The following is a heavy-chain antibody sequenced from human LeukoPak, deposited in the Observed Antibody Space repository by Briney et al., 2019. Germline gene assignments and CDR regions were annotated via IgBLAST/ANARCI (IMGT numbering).Heavy chain of an antibody. J-gene: IGHJ4*02. CDR3: VRGGDDASMWRYYFDF. CDR2: ISYSGST. V-gene: IGHV4-59*11. D-gene: IGHD5-18*01. Sequence: SSDTLSLTCTFSGGSINSHCWSWVRQPSGKGLEWIGYISYSGSTNYNPSLESRVTISVDTSKTQFSLKLSSVTAADTAMYYCVRGGDDASMWRYYFDFWGQGTLVSVSS. CDR1: GGSINSHC.